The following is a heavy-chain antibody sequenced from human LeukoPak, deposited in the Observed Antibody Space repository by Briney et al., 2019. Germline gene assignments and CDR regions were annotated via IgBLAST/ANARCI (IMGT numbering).Heavy chain of an antibody. D-gene: IGHD5-12*01. Sequence: SETLSLTCSVSGGSISSYYWSWIRQPPGKGLEWIGYIYYSGSTNYNPSLKSRVTISVDTSKNQFSLKLSSVTAADTAVYYCARSPTYGGYPANFDYWGQGTLVTVSS. CDR2: IYYSGST. CDR3: ARSPTYGGYPANFDY. V-gene: IGHV4-59*01. J-gene: IGHJ4*02. CDR1: GGSISSYY.